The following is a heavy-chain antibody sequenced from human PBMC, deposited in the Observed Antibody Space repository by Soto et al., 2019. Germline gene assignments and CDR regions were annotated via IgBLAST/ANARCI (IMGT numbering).Heavy chain of an antibody. CDR2: IYWDDDK. J-gene: IGHJ5*02. CDR1: GFSLSTSGVG. CDR3: AHRPNYFDSSGYSVDWFDP. Sequence: QITLKESGPTLVKPTQTLTLTCTFSGFSLSTSGVGVGWIRQPPGKALEWLALIYWDDDKRYSPSLKSRLTITQDTSKNQVVLTMTNMDPVDTATYYCAHRPNYFDSSGYSVDWFDPWGQGTLVTVSS. D-gene: IGHD3-22*01. V-gene: IGHV2-5*02.